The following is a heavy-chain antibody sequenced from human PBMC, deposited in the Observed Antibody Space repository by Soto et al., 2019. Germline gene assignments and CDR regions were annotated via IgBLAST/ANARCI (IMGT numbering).Heavy chain of an antibody. Sequence: QITLKESGPTVVKPTETLTLTCTFSGFSLTTSGVGVGWVRQSPGKAPEWLALIYWDDDKRYSTSLKSRLTITKDPSKKQVVLTMANVEPADTATYYCAHRVLRTVFGLVTTTAIYFDFWGQGTPVVVSS. CDR3: AHRVLRTVFGLVTTTAIYFDF. V-gene: IGHV2-5*02. J-gene: IGHJ4*02. D-gene: IGHD3-3*01. CDR2: IYWDDDK. CDR1: GFSLTTSGVG.